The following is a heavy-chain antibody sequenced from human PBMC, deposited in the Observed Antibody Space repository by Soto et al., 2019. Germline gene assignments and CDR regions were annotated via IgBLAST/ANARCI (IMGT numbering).Heavy chain of an antibody. CDR1: GFSFTNYA. CDR3: AKEQWLIQGHFDY. V-gene: IGHV3-23*01. Sequence: EVQLLESGRGLVGPGGSLRLSCAASGFSFTNYAMSWVRQAPGKGLEWLSAISVSGETTYYADSVRGRFTISRDNSRATVFLQMSNLRAEDTALYYCAKEQWLIQGHFDYWGQGILVTVSS. CDR2: ISVSGETT. D-gene: IGHD5-18*01. J-gene: IGHJ4*02.